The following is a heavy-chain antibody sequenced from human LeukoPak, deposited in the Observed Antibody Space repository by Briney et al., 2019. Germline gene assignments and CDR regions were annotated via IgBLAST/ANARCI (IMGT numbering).Heavy chain of an antibody. V-gene: IGHV4-34*01. CDR2: INHSGST. CDR1: GGSFSDYY. J-gene: IGHJ4*02. CDR3: ARGGVPATAIDY. Sequence: SETRSLTCAVYGGSFSDYYWSWIRQPPGKGLEWIGEINHSGSTNYNPSLKSRVTISVDTSKNQFSLKLSSVTAADTAVYYCARGGVPATAIDYWGQGTLVTVSS. D-gene: IGHD2-2*01.